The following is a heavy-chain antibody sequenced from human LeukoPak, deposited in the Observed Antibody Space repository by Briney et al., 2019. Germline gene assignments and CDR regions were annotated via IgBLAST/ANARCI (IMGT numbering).Heavy chain of an antibody. CDR1: GFTFTSYG. CDR2: ISYDGSNK. CDR3: AKDNVGATNYYYYGVDV. V-gene: IGHV3-30*18. J-gene: IGHJ6*02. Sequence: PGGSLRLSCAASGFTFTSYGMHWVRQAPGKGLEWVAVISYDGSNKYYADSVKGLFTISRDNSKNTLYLQMNSLRAEDTAVYYCAKDNVGATNYYYYGVDVWGQGTTVTVSS. D-gene: IGHD1-26*01.